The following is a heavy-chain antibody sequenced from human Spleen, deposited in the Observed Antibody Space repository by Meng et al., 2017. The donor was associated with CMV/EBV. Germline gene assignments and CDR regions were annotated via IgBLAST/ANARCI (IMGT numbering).Heavy chain of an antibody. D-gene: IGHD2-15*01. Sequence: GESLKISCAASGFTFSSYAMSWVRQAPGKGLEWVSAISGSGGSTYYADSVRGRFTISRDNAKNSLYLQMSSLRAEDTAVYYCARDLGGRGYWGHGTLVTVSS. CDR1: GFTFSSYA. J-gene: IGHJ4*01. V-gene: IGHV3-23*01. CDR2: ISGSGGST. CDR3: ARDLGGRGY.